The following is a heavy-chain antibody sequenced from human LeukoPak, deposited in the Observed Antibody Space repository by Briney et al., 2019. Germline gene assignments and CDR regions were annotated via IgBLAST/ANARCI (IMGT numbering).Heavy chain of an antibody. J-gene: IGHJ4*02. V-gene: IGHV4-39*01. CDR3: ARLGMKDY. CDR2: IYYSGST. Sequence: PSETLSLTCTVSGGSISSSSYYWGWIRQPPGKGLEWIGSIYYSGSTYYNPSLKSRVTISVDTSKNQFSLKLSSVTAADTAVYYCARLGMKDYWGQGTLVTVSS. D-gene: IGHD7-27*01. CDR1: GGSISSSSYY.